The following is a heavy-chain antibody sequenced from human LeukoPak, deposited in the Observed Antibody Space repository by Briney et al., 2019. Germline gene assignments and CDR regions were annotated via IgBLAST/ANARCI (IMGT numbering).Heavy chain of an antibody. CDR2: IYPGDSDT. Sequence: GESLKISCKGSGYSFTNYWIGWVRQRPGKGLEWMGNIYPGDSDTTYSPSFQGQVTISADKSISTTYLQWSSLKASDTATYYCAGRGSQGLFSLGAFDIWGQGTMVTVSS. V-gene: IGHV5-51*01. J-gene: IGHJ3*02. CDR1: GYSFTNYW. D-gene: IGHD2/OR15-2a*01. CDR3: AGRGSQGLFSLGAFDI.